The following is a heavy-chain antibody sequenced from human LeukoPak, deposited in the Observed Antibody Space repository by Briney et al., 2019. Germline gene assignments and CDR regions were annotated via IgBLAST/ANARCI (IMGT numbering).Heavy chain of an antibody. V-gene: IGHV3-23*01. J-gene: IGHJ4*02. Sequence: GGSLRLSCAASGFTFSSYAMSWVRQAPGKGLEWVSAISSSGGSTYYADSVKGRFTISRDNSKNTLYLQMNSLRAEDTAVYYCAKDGGYSYGYFDYWGQGTLVTVSS. CDR2: ISSSGGST. CDR1: GFTFSSYA. CDR3: AKDGGYSYGYFDY. D-gene: IGHD5-18*01.